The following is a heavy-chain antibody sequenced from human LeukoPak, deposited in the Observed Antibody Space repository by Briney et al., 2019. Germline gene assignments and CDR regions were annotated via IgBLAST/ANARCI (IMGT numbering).Heavy chain of an antibody. CDR1: GFTVSNNY. Sequence: GGSLRLSCAASGFTVSNNYMSWVRQAPGKGLEWVSVLYTGGITYYGDSVKGRFTISRDESNNTLYLQMNSLRADDTAVYYCAREGGNGLPLGSLDSWGQGTLVTVSS. J-gene: IGHJ4*02. D-gene: IGHD7-27*01. V-gene: IGHV3-53*01. CDR2: LYTGGIT. CDR3: AREGGNGLPLGSLDS.